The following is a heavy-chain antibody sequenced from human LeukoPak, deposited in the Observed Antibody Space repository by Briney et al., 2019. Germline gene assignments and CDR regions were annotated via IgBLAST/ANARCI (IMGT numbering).Heavy chain of an antibody. V-gene: IGHV3-23*01. CDR2: ITGSGDTT. D-gene: IGHD3-9*01. Sequence: GGSLRLSCAASGFIFRNYAMSWVRQAPGKGLEWVSAITGSGDTTYYADSVKGRFTISRDNSKNTLYVEMNTLRAEDTAVYYCAKWGDYDIMTGYYVSDFWGQGTLVTVSS. CDR1: GFIFRNYA. CDR3: AKWGDYDIMTGYYVSDF. J-gene: IGHJ4*02.